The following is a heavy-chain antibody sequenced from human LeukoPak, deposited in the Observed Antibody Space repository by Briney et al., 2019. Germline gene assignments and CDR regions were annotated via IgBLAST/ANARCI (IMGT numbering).Heavy chain of an antibody. CDR2: ISAYSGNT. D-gene: IGHD3-16*02. CDR1: GYTFTSYG. V-gene: IGHV1-18*01. J-gene: IGHJ4*02. CDR3: ARDRTYYDYVWGSYRPFGFGY. Sequence: ASVKVSRKASGYTFTSYGMSWVRQAPGQGLEWMGWISAYSGNTNYAQKLQGRVTMTTDTSTSTAYMELRSLRSDDTAVYYCARDRTYYDYVWGSYRPFGFGYWGQGTLVTVSS.